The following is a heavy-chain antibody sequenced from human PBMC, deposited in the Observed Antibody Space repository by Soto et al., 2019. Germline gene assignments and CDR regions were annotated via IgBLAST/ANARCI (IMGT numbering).Heavy chain of an antibody. CDR1: GFTFSDFA. Sequence: EVQVLESGGGLVQPGGSLRLSCAATGFTFSDFAMSWVRQAPGKGLEWVSRIYGGGNGPHYADSVKGRVTISRDNSKNTLYLQMSSLRAEDTAVYYCAKMEGMDPWAYSFDYWGQGTLVTVSS. CDR2: IYGGGNGP. D-gene: IGHD2-2*03. J-gene: IGHJ4*02. V-gene: IGHV3-23*01. CDR3: AKMEGMDPWAYSFDY.